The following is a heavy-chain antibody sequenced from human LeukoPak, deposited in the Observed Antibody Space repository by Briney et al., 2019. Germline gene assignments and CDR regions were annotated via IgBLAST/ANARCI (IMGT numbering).Heavy chain of an antibody. J-gene: IGHJ4*02. CDR2: INPNSGGT. D-gene: IGHD5-24*01. CDR3: ARATLPRSDDYTFDY. Sequence: LGASVKVSFKASGYTFTGYYIHWVRQAPAQGLEWMGWINPNSGGTNYAQKFQGRVTMTRDTSISTAYMDLSSLISDDTAVYYCARATLPRSDDYTFDYWGQGTLVTVSS. V-gene: IGHV1-2*03. CDR1: GYTFTGYY.